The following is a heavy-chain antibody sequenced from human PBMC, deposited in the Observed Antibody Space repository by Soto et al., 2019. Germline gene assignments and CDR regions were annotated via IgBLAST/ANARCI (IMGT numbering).Heavy chain of an antibody. CDR2: ISPYTGHT. V-gene: IGHV1-18*01. D-gene: IGHD3-22*01. J-gene: IGHJ4*02. CDR3: ARQFYYDTSGFNYDCLDY. CDR1: GYNFPNYA. Sequence: ASVKVSCKASGYNFPNYAISWVRQAPGQGLEWMGWISPYTGHTNYDHSLRGRLSLSTDTSTSTAYMELGSLGSDDTAVYYCARQFYYDTSGFNYDCLDYWGQGTLVTGLL.